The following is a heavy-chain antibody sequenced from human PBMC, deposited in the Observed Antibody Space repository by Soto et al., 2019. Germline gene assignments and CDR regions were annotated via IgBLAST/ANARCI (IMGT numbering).Heavy chain of an antibody. J-gene: IGHJ4*01. D-gene: IGHD1-26*01. CDR2: IYYSGTT. CDR3: ARDRGSYCICYFDS. CDR1: GGSISNYY. Sequence: SETLSLTCTVSGGSISNYYWSWIRQPPGKGLEWIGYIYYSGTTNYNPSLKSRVTLSVHTSNNQFSLKLSSVTAAATAVYYCARDRGSYCICYFDSWGQGTLVTVSS. V-gene: IGHV4-59*01.